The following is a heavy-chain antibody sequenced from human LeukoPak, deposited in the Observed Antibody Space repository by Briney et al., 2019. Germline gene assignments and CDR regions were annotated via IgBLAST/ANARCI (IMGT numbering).Heavy chain of an antibody. CDR2: IYTGGST. CDR1: GGSISNYY. J-gene: IGHJ3*02. D-gene: IGHD6-19*01. V-gene: IGHV4-4*09. Sequence: PSETLSLTYTVSGGSISNYYWSWIRQPPGKGLEWIGYIYTGGSTNYNPSLKSRVTISVDTSKKQFSLKLSSVTAADTAVYYCARPHSSGWYGAFDIWGQGTMVTVSS. CDR3: ARPHSSGWYGAFDI.